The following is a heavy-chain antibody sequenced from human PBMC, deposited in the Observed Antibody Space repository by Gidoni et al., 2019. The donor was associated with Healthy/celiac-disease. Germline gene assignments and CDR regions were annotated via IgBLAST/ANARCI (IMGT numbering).Heavy chain of an antibody. D-gene: IGHD2-15*01. CDR3: AKGGVVAFYYYYGMDV. CDR1: GFTFDDYA. CDR2: ISWKSGSI. Sequence: EVQLVESGGGLVQPGRSLRLSCAASGFTFDDYAMHWVRQAPGKGLEWVSGISWKSGSIGYADSVKGRFTISRDNAKNSLYLQMNSLRAEDTALYYCAKGGVVAFYYYYGMDVWGQGTTVTVSS. J-gene: IGHJ6*02. V-gene: IGHV3-9*01.